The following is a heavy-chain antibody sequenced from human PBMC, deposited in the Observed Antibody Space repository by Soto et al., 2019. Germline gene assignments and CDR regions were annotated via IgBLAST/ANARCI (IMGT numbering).Heavy chain of an antibody. Sequence: PGGSLRLSCAASGFTFSSYAMHWVRQAPGKGLEWVAVISYDGSNKYYADSVKGRFTISRDNSKNTLYLQMNSLRAEDTAVYYCARDARYCSGGSCPFDYWGQGTLVTVSS. V-gene: IGHV3-30-3*01. CDR1: GFTFSSYA. D-gene: IGHD2-15*01. CDR3: ARDARYCSGGSCPFDY. J-gene: IGHJ4*02. CDR2: ISYDGSNK.